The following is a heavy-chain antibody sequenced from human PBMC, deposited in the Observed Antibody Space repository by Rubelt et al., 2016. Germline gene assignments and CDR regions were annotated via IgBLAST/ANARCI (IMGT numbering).Heavy chain of an antibody. J-gene: IGHJ4*02. CDR3: ARAMRITIFGVVIGGGGYFDY. CDR1: GSISSSNW. V-gene: IGHV4-4*02. CDR2: IYHSGST. Sequence: GSISSSNWWSWVRQPPGKGLEWIGEIYHSGSTNYNPSLKSRVTISVDKSKNQFSLKLSSVTAADTAVYYCARAMRITIFGVVIGGGGYFDYWGQGTLVTVSS. D-gene: IGHD3-3*01.